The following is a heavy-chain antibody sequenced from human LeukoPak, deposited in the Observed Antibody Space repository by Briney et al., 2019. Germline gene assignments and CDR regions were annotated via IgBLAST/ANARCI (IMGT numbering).Heavy chain of an antibody. CDR1: GGSISSYY. J-gene: IGHJ4*02. V-gene: IGHV4-59*01. CDR2: IYYSGST. CDR3: ARGSMADIVGATTVDY. Sequence: PSETLFLTCTVSGGSISSYYWSWIRQPPGKGLEWIGYIYYSGSTNYNPPLKSRVTISVDTSKNQFSLKLSSVTAADTAVYYCARGSMADIVGATTVDYWGQGTLVTVSS. D-gene: IGHD1-26*01.